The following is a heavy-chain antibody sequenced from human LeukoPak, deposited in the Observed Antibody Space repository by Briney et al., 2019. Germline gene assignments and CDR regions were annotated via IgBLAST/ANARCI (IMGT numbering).Heavy chain of an antibody. CDR3: TFSDSGSYYQLGDAFDI. Sequence: GRSLRLSCAASGFTFSSYGMHWVRQAPGKGLEWVAVISYDGSNKYYADSVKGRFTISRDNSKNTLYLQMNSLRAEDTAVYYYTFSDSGSYYQLGDAFDIWGQGTMVTVSS. CDR2: ISYDGSNK. J-gene: IGHJ3*02. V-gene: IGHV3-30*03. CDR1: GFTFSSYG. D-gene: IGHD3-10*01.